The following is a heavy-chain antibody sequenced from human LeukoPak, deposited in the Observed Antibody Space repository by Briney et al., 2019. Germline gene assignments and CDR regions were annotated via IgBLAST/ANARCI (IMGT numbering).Heavy chain of an antibody. Sequence: PSETLSLTCTVSGGSISSSNYYWGWIRQPPGKGLEWIGTIYYSGSTYYNPSLKTRVNISVDTSKNQFSLNLTSVTAADTAVYYCAKNGQSGFSFDPWGQGTLVTVSS. CDR3: AKNGQSGFSFDP. D-gene: IGHD3-3*01. CDR2: IYYSGST. V-gene: IGHV4-39*01. J-gene: IGHJ5*02. CDR1: GGSISSSNYY.